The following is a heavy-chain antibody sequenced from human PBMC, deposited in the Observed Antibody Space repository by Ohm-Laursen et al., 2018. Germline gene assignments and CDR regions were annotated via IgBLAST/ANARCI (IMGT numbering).Heavy chain of an antibody. CDR1: GFTFSSYD. CDR3: ANSSSGRNY. J-gene: IGHJ4*02. V-gene: IGHV3-23*01. D-gene: IGHD3-22*01. Sequence: GSLRLSCTASGFTFSSYDMSWVRQAPGKGLEWVSAISGSGGSTYYADSVKGRFTISKDNSKNTLYLQMNSLRAEDTAVYYCANSSSGRNYWGQGTLVTVSS. CDR2: ISGSGGST.